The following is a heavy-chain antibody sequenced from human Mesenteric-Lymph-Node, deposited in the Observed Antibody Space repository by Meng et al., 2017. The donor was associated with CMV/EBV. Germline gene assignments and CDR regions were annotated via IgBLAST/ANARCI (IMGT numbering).Heavy chain of an antibody. J-gene: IGHJ5*02. CDR1: GGSLSPYY. CDR2: IYYSGGP. CDR3: ARAAGRPGRWLAAFDP. D-gene: IGHD5-18*01. V-gene: IGHV4-59*01. Sequence: SETLSLTCSVSGGSLSPYYWSWIRQPPGKGLEWIGYIYYSGGPDYNPSLKSRVTISVDTSKNQFSLKVTSLTAADTAVYYCARAAGRPGRWLAAFDPWGQGTLVTVSS.